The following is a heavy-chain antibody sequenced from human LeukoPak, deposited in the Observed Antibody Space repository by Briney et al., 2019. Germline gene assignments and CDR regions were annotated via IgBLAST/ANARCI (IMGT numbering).Heavy chain of an antibody. CDR1: GYTFTSYD. D-gene: IGHD5-24*01. V-gene: IGHV1-8*01. J-gene: IGHJ4*02. CDR2: MNPNSGNT. CDR3: ALEMATSPFDY. Sequence: PRASVKVSCKASGYTFTSYDINWVRQAAGQGLEWMGWMNPNSGNTVYAQKFQGRVTMTRNTSISTAYMELSSLRSEDTAVYYCALEMATSPFDYWGQGTLVTVSS.